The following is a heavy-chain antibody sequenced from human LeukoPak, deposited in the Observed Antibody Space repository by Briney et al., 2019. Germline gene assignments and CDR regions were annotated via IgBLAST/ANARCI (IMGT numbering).Heavy chain of an antibody. CDR1: GFTFSSYE. CDR3: ARDRRMKRRYFDL. Sequence: GGSLRLSCAASGFTFSSYEMNWVRQAPGKGLEWVSYINSSRSTIYYADSVKGRFTISRDNAKNSLYLQMNSLRAEDTAVYYCARDRRMKRRYFDLWGRGTLVTVST. CDR2: INSSRSTI. D-gene: IGHD2-15*01. V-gene: IGHV3-48*03. J-gene: IGHJ2*01.